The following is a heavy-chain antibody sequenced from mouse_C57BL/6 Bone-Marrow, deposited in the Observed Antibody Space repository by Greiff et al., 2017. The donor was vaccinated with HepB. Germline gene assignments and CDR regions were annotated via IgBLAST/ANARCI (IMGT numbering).Heavy chain of an antibody. J-gene: IGHJ3*01. CDR1: GFTFSSYG. CDR3: ARHCYYGSSSWFAY. Sequence: EVQLLESGGDLVKPGGSLKLSCAASGFTFSSYGMSWVRQTPDKRLEWVATISSGGSYNYYPDSVKGRFTISRDNAKNTLYLQMSSLKSEDTAMYYCARHCYYGSSSWFAYWGQGTLVTVSA. V-gene: IGHV5-6*01. D-gene: IGHD1-1*01. CDR2: ISSGGSYN.